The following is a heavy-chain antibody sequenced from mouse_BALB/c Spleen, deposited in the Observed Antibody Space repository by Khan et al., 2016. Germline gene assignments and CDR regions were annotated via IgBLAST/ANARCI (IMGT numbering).Heavy chain of an antibody. V-gene: IGHV1S135*01. CDR3: SSSTLSFYAMDY. CDR2: IDPFNGGN. D-gene: IGHD1-1*01. J-gene: IGHJ4*01. CDR1: GYSFNSYY. Sequence: VQLQQSGPELMKPGASVKISCKASGYSFNSYYMHWVKQSHGKSLEWIGYIDPFNGGNSYNQKLKGKDTLTVDKSSSTAYMHLSSLTSEDSAVXYCSSSTLSFYAMDYWCQGTSVTVSS.